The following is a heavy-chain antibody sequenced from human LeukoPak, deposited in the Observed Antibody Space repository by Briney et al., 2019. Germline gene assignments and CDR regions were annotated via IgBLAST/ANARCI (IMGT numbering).Heavy chain of an antibody. V-gene: IGHV3-30*18. CDR2: ISYDGSDK. Sequence: GGSLRLSCAVSGFTFSSYGMHWVRQAPGKGLEWVAVISYDGSDKYYADSVKGRFTISRDNSKNTLYLQMNSLRAEDTAVYYCAKDRSSSGDYYFDYWGQGTLVTVSS. D-gene: IGHD3-22*01. J-gene: IGHJ4*02. CDR3: AKDRSSSGDYYFDY. CDR1: GFTFSSYG.